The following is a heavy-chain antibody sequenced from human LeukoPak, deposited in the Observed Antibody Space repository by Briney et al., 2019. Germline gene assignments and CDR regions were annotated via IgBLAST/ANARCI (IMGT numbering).Heavy chain of an antibody. J-gene: IGHJ3*02. V-gene: IGHV4-34*01. CDR2: INHSGST. CDR1: SGSFSGYY. D-gene: IGHD1-7*01. CDR3: ARELLAAFDI. Sequence: SETLSLTCAVYSGSFSGYYWSWIRQPPGKGLEWIGEINHSGSTNYNPSLKSRVTISVDTSKNQFSLKLSSVTAADTAVYYCARELLAAFDIWGQGTMVTVSS.